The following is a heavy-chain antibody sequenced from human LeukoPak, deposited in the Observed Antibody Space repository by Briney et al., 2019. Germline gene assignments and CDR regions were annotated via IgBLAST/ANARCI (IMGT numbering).Heavy chain of an antibody. J-gene: IGHJ6*04. CDR2: ISYDGSNK. V-gene: IGHV3-30*18. CDR3: AKVNTVTTYYYYHGMDV. D-gene: IGHD4-17*01. CDR1: GFTFSSYG. Sequence: GGSLRLSCAASGFTFSSYGMHWVRQAPGKGLEWVAVISYDGSNKYYADSVKGRFTISRDNSKNTLYLQMNSLRAEDTAVYYCAKVNTVTTYYYYHGMDVWGKGTTVTVSS.